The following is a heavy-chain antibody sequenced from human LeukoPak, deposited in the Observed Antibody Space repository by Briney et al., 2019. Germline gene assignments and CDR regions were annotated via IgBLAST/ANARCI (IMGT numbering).Heavy chain of an antibody. D-gene: IGHD5-18*01. CDR1: GGSITGYS. J-gene: IGHJ2*01. Sequence: SETLSLTCSVSGGSITGYSWGWIRQPPGKGLECIGYVFDSGTTNHNPPLKSRVTTSVDTSKNQFSLRLTSVTAADTAVYYCARRIQLWSYWHFDLWGRGTLVTVSS. CDR2: VFDSGTT. CDR3: ARRIQLWSYWHFDL. V-gene: IGHV4-59*08.